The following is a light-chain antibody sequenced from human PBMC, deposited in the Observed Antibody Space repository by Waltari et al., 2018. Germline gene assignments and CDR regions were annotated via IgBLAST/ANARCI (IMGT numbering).Light chain of an antibody. CDR2: AAS. Sequence: DIQMTQSPSSLSASAGDTVTITCRASQGISPYLNWYQQKPGKAPKRLIYAASSLESGVPSRFSGSGSGTDFTLTISSLQPEDFATYYCLQYYSHPFTFGPGTKLDIK. J-gene: IGKJ3*01. CDR3: LQYYSHPFT. V-gene: IGKV1-17*01. CDR1: QGISPY.